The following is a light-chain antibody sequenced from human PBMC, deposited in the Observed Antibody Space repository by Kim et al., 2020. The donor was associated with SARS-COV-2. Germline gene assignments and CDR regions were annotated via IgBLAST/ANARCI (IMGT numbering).Light chain of an antibody. CDR1: SSDVGSNNY. V-gene: IGLV2-11*03. CDR2: DVT. CDR3: CSYAGRYV. Sequence: PGQSVTVSSSGTSSDVGSNNYVSWYQQYPDKAPKLVIYDVTERPSGVPDRFSGSKSGNTASLSISGLQVEDEADYYCCSYAGRYVFGTGTKVTVL. J-gene: IGLJ1*01.